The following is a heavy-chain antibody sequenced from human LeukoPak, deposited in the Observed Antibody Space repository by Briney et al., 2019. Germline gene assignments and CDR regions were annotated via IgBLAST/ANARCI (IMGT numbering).Heavy chain of an antibody. CDR3: ARGGSGWSVSLFDP. D-gene: IGHD6-13*01. J-gene: IGHJ5*02. V-gene: IGHV6-1*01. CDR2: TYYRSKWYY. Sequence: SQTLSLTCAISGDSVSSNTAAWNWIRQSPSRGLEWLGRTYYRSKWYYDYAVAVNSRMTIYTDTSKNQFSLQLNSMTPEDTAVYYCARGGSGWSVSLFDPWGQGTLVTVSS. CDR1: GDSVSSNTAA.